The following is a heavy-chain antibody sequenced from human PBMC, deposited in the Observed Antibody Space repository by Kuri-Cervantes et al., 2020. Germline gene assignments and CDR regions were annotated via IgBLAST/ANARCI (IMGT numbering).Heavy chain of an antibody. Sequence: GESLKISCAASGFTVSSNYMSWVRQAPGKGLEWASVIYSGGSTYYADSVKGRFTISRDNSKNSLYLQMNSLRAEDTAVYYCARDLLVTASNWFDPWGQGTLVTVSS. CDR1: GFTVSSNY. CDR2: IYSGGST. D-gene: IGHD2-21*02. V-gene: IGHV3-53*01. CDR3: ARDLLVTASNWFDP. J-gene: IGHJ5*02.